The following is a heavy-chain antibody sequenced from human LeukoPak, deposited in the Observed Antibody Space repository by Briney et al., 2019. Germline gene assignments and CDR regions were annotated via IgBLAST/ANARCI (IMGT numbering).Heavy chain of an antibody. D-gene: IGHD6-13*01. V-gene: IGHV3-30*18. J-gene: IGHJ4*02. CDR2: ISYDGSNK. CDR1: GFTFSSYG. Sequence: GGSLTLSCAASGFTFSSYGMHWVRQAPGKGLEWVADISYDGSNKYYADSVKGRFTISRDNSKNTLYLKMNSLRVEDTAVYYCAKLFLGSSCIDYWGQGTLVTVSS. CDR3: AKLFLGSSCIDY.